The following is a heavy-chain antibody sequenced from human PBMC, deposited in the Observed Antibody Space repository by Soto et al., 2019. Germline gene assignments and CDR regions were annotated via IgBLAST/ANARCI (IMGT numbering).Heavy chain of an antibody. D-gene: IGHD1-1*01. J-gene: IGHJ6*02. Sequence: EVQLVESGGGLVQPGRSLRLSCAASGFSFDDYAMHWVRQAPGKGLEWVSGISWNSGSIGYADSVKGRFTISRDNAKNSLYLQMNSLRAEDTALYSCAKTTYYYGMDVWGQGTTVTVSS. CDR1: GFSFDDYA. CDR3: AKTTYYYGMDV. V-gene: IGHV3-9*01. CDR2: ISWNSGSI.